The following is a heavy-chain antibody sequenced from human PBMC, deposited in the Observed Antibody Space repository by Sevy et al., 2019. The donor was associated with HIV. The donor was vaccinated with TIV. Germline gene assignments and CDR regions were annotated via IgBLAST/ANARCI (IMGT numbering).Heavy chain of an antibody. D-gene: IGHD1-26*01. J-gene: IGHJ6*02. V-gene: IGHV3-15*07. CDR2: IKSKSDGGTA. CDR1: GFTFSNAW. CDR3: ANAYSGSYSHSYLYALDV. Sequence: GGSLRLSCAASGFTFSNAWMNWVRQAPGKGLEWVGRIKSKSDGGTADYAAPVKGRFTISRDNSKNTVYLEMNRLRNEDTAIYFCANAYSGSYSHSYLYALDVWGQGTTVTVSS.